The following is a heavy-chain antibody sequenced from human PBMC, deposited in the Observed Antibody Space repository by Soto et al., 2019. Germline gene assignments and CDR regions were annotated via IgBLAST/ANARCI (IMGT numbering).Heavy chain of an antibody. Sequence: QVQLVQSGAEVKKPGASVKVSCKASGYTFTSYYMHWVRQAPGQGLEWMGIINPSGGSTSYAQKFQGRVTMTRDTSTSTVYMELSSLRSEDTAVYYCARLDRAGIVVVRDAFDIWGQGTMVTVSS. CDR3: ARLDRAGIVVVRDAFDI. CDR1: GYTFTSYY. V-gene: IGHV1-46*01. J-gene: IGHJ3*02. CDR2: INPSGGST. D-gene: IGHD3-22*01.